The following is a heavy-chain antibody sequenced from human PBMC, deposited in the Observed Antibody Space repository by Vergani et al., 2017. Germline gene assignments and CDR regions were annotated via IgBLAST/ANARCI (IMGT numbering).Heavy chain of an antibody. CDR2: LNPNCGGT. V-gene: IGHV1-2*02. CDR1: GYTFTGYS. Sequence: QVQLVQSGAEVKKPGASVKVSCKASGYTFTGYSMPWVRQAPGQGLEWMGWLNPNCGGTNYAQKFQGMVTMTRDTSISTAYMELSRLRSDDTAVYYCARDPLYGDYSAYYYGMDVWGQGTTVTVSS. D-gene: IGHD4-17*01. J-gene: IGHJ6*02. CDR3: ARDPLYGDYSAYYYGMDV.